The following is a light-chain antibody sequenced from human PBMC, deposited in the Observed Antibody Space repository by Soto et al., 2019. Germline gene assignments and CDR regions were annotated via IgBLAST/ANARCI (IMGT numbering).Light chain of an antibody. CDR2: EDT. V-gene: IGLV2-23*01. J-gene: IGLJ2*01. CDR1: SSDVGSYNL. CDR3: CSSAEFSTVV. Sequence: QSALTQPASVSGSPGHSITISCTGTSSDVGSYNLVSWYQQHPGKAPKLIIYEDTKRPSGMSIRFSASKSGNTAYLAISGLRAEDDADYYCCSSAEFSTVVFGGGTKLTVL.